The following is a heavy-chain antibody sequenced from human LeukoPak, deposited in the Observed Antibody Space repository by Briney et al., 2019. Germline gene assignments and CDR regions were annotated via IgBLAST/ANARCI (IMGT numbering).Heavy chain of an antibody. CDR2: ISGSGGST. Sequence: PGGSLRLSCAASGVPFNTQDMSWGRHAPGNGLEWVSAISGSGGSTDYADSVKGRFTISRDNSESTLYLQMSSLRAEDTAVYYCVSGARGYCSGGSCPAFDFWGQGTLVSVSS. D-gene: IGHD2-15*01. CDR3: VSGARGYCSGGSCPAFDF. V-gene: IGHV3-23*01. J-gene: IGHJ4*02. CDR1: GVPFNTQD.